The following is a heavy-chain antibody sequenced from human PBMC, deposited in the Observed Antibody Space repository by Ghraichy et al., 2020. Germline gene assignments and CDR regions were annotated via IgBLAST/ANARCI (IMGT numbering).Heavy chain of an antibody. CDR3: ASLGYSSSSSGGYYDYYMDV. D-gene: IGHD6-6*01. V-gene: IGHV4-59*01. Sequence: SETLSLTCTVSGGSISSYYWSWIRQPPGKGLEWIGYIYYSGSTNYNPSLKSRVTISVDTSKNQFSLKLSSVTAADTAVYYCASLGYSSSSSGGYYDYYMDVWGKGTTVTVSS. CDR2: IYYSGST. J-gene: IGHJ6*03. CDR1: GGSISSYY.